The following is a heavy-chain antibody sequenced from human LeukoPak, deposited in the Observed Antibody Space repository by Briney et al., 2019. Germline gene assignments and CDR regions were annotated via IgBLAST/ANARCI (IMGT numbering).Heavy chain of an antibody. CDR1: GGTFSSYA. V-gene: IGHV1-69*04. Sequence: SVKVSCKASGGTFSSYAISWVRQAPGQGLEWMGRIIPILGIANYAQKFQGRVTITADKSTSTAYMELSSLRSEDTAVYYCASYFLVDYYGMDVWGQGTLVTVSS. D-gene: IGHD1-26*01. CDR3: ASYFLVDYYGMDV. J-gene: IGHJ6*02. CDR2: IIPILGIA.